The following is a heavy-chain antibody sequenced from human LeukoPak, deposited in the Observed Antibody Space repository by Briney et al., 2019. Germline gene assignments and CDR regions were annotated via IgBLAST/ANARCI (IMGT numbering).Heavy chain of an antibody. V-gene: IGHV4-34*01. CDR3: ARSAGYSGYDADY. D-gene: IGHD5-12*01. Sequence: SETLSLTCAVYGGSFSGYYWSWIRQPPGKGLEWIGEINHSGSTNYNPSLKSRVTISVDTSKNQFSLKLSSVTAADTAVYYCARSAGYSGYDADYWGQGTLVTVSS. J-gene: IGHJ4*02. CDR2: INHSGST. CDR1: GGSFSGYY.